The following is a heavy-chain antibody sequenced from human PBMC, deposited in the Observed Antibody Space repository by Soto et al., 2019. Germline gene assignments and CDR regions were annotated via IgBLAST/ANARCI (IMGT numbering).Heavy chain of an antibody. J-gene: IGHJ4*02. D-gene: IGHD2-15*01. Sequence: QVQLQQWGAGLLKPSETLSLTCAVYGGSFSGYYWSWIRQPTRKGLEWNGEINHSGSTNYNPSLKSRVTISVETSKNQFSLKLSFVTAADTAVYYCARGGYCSGGSCYSGPCYFDYWGQGTLVTVSS. V-gene: IGHV4-34*01. CDR1: GGSFSGYY. CDR3: ARGGYCSGGSCYSGPCYFDY. CDR2: INHSGST.